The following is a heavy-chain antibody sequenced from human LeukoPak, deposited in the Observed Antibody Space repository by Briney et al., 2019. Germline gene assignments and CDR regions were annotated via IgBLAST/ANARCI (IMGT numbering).Heavy chain of an antibody. CDR1: GGSISSYY. CDR2: IYYSGGT. Sequence: SETLSLTCTVSGGSISSYYWSWLRQPPGKGLEWIGYIYYSGGTNYNPSLKSRVTISVDTSKNQFSLKLSSVTAADTAVYYCAREFPPEFVGWTHAFDIWGQGTMVTVSS. D-gene: IGHD3/OR15-3a*01. V-gene: IGHV4-59*01. CDR3: AREFPPEFVGWTHAFDI. J-gene: IGHJ3*02.